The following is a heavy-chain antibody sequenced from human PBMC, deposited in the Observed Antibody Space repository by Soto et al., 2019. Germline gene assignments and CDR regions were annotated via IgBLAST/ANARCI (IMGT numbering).Heavy chain of an antibody. Sequence: GESLKISCKGSGYSFTSYWIGWVRQMPGKGLEWMGIIYPGDSDTRYSPSFQGQVTISADKSISTAYLQWSSLKASDTAMYYCARMKYSRDPYYDFWSGYPYYMDVWGKGTTVTVSS. V-gene: IGHV5-51*01. J-gene: IGHJ6*03. CDR1: GYSFTSYW. CDR3: ARMKYSRDPYYDFWSGYPYYMDV. CDR2: IYPGDSDT. D-gene: IGHD3-3*01.